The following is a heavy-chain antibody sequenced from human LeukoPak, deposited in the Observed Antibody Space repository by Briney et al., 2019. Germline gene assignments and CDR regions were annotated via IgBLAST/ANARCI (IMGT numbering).Heavy chain of an antibody. CDR2: LKEDGSEK. CDR1: GFTFSTYW. V-gene: IGHV3-7*05. Sequence: GGSLRLSCAASGFTFSTYWMGWVRQAPGRGLEWVASLKEDGSEKHYVDSLKGRFTISRDNTKNPLYLEVNSLRAEDTAVYYCGRIAYGNYVWGQGALVTASS. J-gene: IGHJ4*02. D-gene: IGHD3-16*01. CDR3: GRIAYGNYV.